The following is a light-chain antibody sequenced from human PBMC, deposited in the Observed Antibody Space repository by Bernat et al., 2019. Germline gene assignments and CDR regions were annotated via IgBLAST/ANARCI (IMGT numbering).Light chain of an antibody. CDR3: QQYNSYQVT. V-gene: IGKV1-13*02. Sequence: TITCRASQGISSYLAWYQQKPGNAPKPLIYYASHLESGVPSRFSGSGSGTEFTLTISSLQSVDFAVYYCQQYNSYQVTFGPGTKWDSK. J-gene: IGKJ3*01. CDR2: YAS. CDR1: QGISSY.